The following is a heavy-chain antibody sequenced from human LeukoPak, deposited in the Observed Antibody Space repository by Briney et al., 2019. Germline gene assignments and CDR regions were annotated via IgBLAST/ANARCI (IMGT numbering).Heavy chain of an antibody. Sequence: GGSLRLSCAASGFTFSSFDMSWVRQAPGKGLEWVSTISGSGGIIDYADSVKGRFTISRDNAKNSLYLQMNSLRAEDTAVYYCARAYDVLTGGDFDYWGQGTLVTVSS. D-gene: IGHD3-9*01. J-gene: IGHJ4*02. CDR1: GFTFSSFD. CDR3: ARAYDVLTGGDFDY. CDR2: ISGSGGII. V-gene: IGHV3-23*01.